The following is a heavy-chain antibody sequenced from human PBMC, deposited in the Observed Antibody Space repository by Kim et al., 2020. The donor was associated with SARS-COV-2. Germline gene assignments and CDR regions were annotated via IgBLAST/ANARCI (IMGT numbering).Heavy chain of an antibody. D-gene: IGHD6-19*01. CDR3: ATLAMAGTDYYYSGMDV. V-gene: IGHV1-69*06. CDR2: ILPLFGTS. Sequence: SVKVSCKGSGDTFSSYPISWVRLAPGQGLEWLGRILPLFGTSNHAPRFQGRVTITADKSTSTAHMELSSLRSEDTAIYYCATLAMAGTDYYYSGMDVWG. CDR1: GDTFSSYP. J-gene: IGHJ6*02.